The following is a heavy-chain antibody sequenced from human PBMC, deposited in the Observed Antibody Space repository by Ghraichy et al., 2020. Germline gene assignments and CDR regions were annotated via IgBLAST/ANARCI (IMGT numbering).Heavy chain of an antibody. Sequence: ASVKVSCKASGYTFTSYGISWVRQAPGQGLEWMGWISAYNGNTNYAQKLQGRVTMTTDTSTSTAYMELRSLRSDDTAVYYCARNDLPYSSSWYVYSRIDRRLDYWGQGTLVTVSS. CDR2: ISAYNGNT. D-gene: IGHD6-13*01. CDR3: ARNDLPYSSSWYVYSRIDRRLDY. V-gene: IGHV1-18*01. CDR1: GYTFTSYG. J-gene: IGHJ4*02.